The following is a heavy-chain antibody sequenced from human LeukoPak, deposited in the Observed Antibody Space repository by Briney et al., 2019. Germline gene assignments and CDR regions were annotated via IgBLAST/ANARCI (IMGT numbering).Heavy chain of an antibody. Sequence: PSETLSLTCTVSGGSISSYYWSWIRQPPGKGLEWIGYIYYSGSTNYNPSLKSRVTISVDTSKNQFSLKLSSVTAADTAVYYCARDYYGGKEGHYFDYWGQGTLVTVSS. J-gene: IGHJ4*02. CDR2: IYYSGST. CDR3: ARDYYGGKEGHYFDY. D-gene: IGHD4-23*01. CDR1: GGSISSYY. V-gene: IGHV4-59*01.